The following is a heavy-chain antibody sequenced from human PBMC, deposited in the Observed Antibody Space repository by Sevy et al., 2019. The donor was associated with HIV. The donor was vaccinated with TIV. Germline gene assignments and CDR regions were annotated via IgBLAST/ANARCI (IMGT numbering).Heavy chain of an antibody. D-gene: IGHD3-3*01. CDR1: GGSVSSGGHY. CDR2: IHYSGNT. CDR3: ARDRSFAVGVNGMDV. V-gene: IGHV4-61*08. J-gene: IGHJ6*02. Sequence: SETLSLTCTVSGGSVSSGGHYWGWVRQPPGKGLEWIGYIHYSGNTNYNPSLKSRVTISVDTSKEQFSLKLSSVTAADTAVYYCARDRSFAVGVNGMDVWGQGTTVTVSS.